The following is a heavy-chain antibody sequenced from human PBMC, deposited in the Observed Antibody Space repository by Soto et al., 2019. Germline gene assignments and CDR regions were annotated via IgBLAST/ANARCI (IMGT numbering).Heavy chain of an antibody. CDR2: IYYSGST. V-gene: IGHV4-59*01. D-gene: IGHD6-13*01. Sequence: PSETLSLTCTVSGGSISSYYWSWIRQPPGKGLEWIGYIYYSGSTNYNPSLKGRVTISVDTSKNQFSLKLSSVTAADTAVYYCARAGLDIAAAGTGISDYWGQGTLVTVSS. CDR3: ARAGLDIAAAGTGISDY. J-gene: IGHJ4*02. CDR1: GGSISSYY.